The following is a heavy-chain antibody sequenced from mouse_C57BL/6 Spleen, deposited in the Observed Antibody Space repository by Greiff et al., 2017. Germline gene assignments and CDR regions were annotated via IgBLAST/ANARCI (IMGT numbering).Heavy chain of an antibody. D-gene: IGHD2-2*01. Sequence: EVKLVESGGDLVKPGGSLKLSCAASGFTFSSYGMSWVRQTPDKRLEWVATISSGGSYTYYPDSVKGRFTISRDNAKNTLYLQMSSLKSEDTAMYYCARGSTMVTTGAMDYWGQGTSVTVSS. J-gene: IGHJ4*01. V-gene: IGHV5-6*02. CDR3: ARGSTMVTTGAMDY. CDR1: GFTFSSYG. CDR2: ISSGGSYT.